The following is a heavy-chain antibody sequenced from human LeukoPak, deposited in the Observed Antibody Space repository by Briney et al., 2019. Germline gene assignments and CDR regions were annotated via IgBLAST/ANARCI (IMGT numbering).Heavy chain of an antibody. CDR1: GFTFSSYE. V-gene: IGHV3-48*03. J-gene: IGHJ4*02. CDR3: ARLLRYCSSTSCPGHYFDY. D-gene: IGHD2-2*01. CDR2: ISSSGSTI. Sequence: GGSLRLSCAASGFTFSSYEMNWVRQAPGKGLEWVSYISSSGSTIYCADSVKGRFTISRDNAKNSLYLQMNSLRAEDTAVYYCARLLRYCSSTSCPGHYFDYWGQGTLVTVSS.